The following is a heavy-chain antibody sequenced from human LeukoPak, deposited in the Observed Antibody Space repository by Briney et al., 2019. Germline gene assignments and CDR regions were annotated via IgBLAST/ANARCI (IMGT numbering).Heavy chain of an antibody. Sequence: SETLSLTCAVSGGSISSGGYYWGWIRQPPGKGLEWIGSIYYSGSTYYNPSLKSRVTISVDTSKNQFSLKLSSVTAADTAVYYCASPQYCSGGSCHYYYGMDVWGQGTTVTVSS. J-gene: IGHJ6*02. D-gene: IGHD2-15*01. CDR3: ASPQYCSGGSCHYYYGMDV. V-gene: IGHV4-39*01. CDR2: IYYSGST. CDR1: GGSISSGGYY.